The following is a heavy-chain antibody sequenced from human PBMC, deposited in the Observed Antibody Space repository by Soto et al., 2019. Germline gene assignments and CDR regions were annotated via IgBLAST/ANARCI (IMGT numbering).Heavy chain of an antibody. V-gene: IGHV4-31*03. CDR3: ARSIDP. J-gene: IGHJ5*02. Sequence: QVQLQESGPGLVKPSQTLSLTCTFSGGSISSGGYYWSWIRRHPGKGLEWIGYTYYSGSTDSHPSLKNRVTISVGTSKNQFSLKLSSVTAADTAVDYCARSIDPWGQGTLVTVSS. CDR2: TYYSGST. CDR1: GGSISSGGYY.